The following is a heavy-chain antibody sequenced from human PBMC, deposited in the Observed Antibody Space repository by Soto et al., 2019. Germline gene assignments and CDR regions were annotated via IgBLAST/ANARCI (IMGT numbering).Heavy chain of an antibody. CDR2: ISGSGGST. Sequence: GGSLRLSCAASGFTFSSYAMSWVRQAPGKGLEWVSAISGSGGSTYYADSVKGRFTISRDNSKNTLYLQMNSLRAEDTAVYYCAKFDGEQLVRGLIDYWGQGTLVTVSS. CDR3: AKFDGEQLVRGLIDY. CDR1: GFTFSSYA. J-gene: IGHJ4*02. D-gene: IGHD6-6*01. V-gene: IGHV3-23*01.